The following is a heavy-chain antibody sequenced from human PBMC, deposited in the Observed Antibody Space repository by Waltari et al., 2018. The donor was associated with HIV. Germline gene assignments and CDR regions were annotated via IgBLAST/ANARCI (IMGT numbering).Heavy chain of an antibody. CDR3: AKDLRPKTGDTAFDI. CDR1: GFTFSSSA. D-gene: IGHD7-27*01. CDR2: ISGSGGST. V-gene: IGHV3-23*01. Sequence: EVQLLESGGGLVQPGGSLRLSCAASGFTFSSSAMSWVRPAPGKVLERVSAISGSGGSTYYADSVKGRFTISRDNSKNTLYLQMNSLRAEDTAVYYCAKDLRPKTGDTAFDIWGQGTMVTVSS. J-gene: IGHJ3*02.